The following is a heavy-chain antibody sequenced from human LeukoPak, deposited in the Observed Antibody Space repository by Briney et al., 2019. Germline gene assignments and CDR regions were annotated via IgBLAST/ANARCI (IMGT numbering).Heavy chain of an antibody. CDR2: INPNSGGT. CDR3: ARDRYSSSWYVEY. V-gene: IGHV1-2*02. D-gene: IGHD6-13*01. CDR1: GYTFTDYY. Sequence: ASVKVSCKASGYTFTDYYMHWVRQAPGQGLEWMGWINPNSGGTNYAQKFQGRVTMTRDTSISTAYMELSRLRSDDTAVYYCARDRYSSSWYVEYWGQGTLVTVSS. J-gene: IGHJ4*02.